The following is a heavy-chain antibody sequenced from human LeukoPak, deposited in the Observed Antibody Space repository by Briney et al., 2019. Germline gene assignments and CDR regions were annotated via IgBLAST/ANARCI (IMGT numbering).Heavy chain of an antibody. V-gene: IGHV3-7*01. Sequence: QPGGSLRLSCAASGFTFSNYWMTWVRQAPGKGLEWVANIKQDGTGKYYVDSVKGRFTISRDNAENSLYLQMNSLRAEDTAVYICTRDTGCPGGTCYSFYDYWGQGTLVTVSS. D-gene: IGHD2-15*01. J-gene: IGHJ4*02. CDR3: TRDTGCPGGTCYSFYDY. CDR1: GFTFSNYW. CDR2: IKQDGTGK.